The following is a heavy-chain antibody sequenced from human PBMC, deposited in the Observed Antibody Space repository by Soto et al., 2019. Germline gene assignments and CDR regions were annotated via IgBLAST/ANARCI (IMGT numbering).Heavy chain of an antibody. J-gene: IGHJ4*02. CDR1: GGSFSGYY. Sequence: SETLSLTCAVYGGSFSGYYWRWIRQTPGKGLEWIGEINHSGSTTYNPSLKSRVTISVDTSKNQFSLKLSSVTAAVTAVYYCARGVAAVVYWGQGTLVTVSS. CDR2: INHSGST. CDR3: ARGVAAVVY. V-gene: IGHV4-34*01. D-gene: IGHD6-13*01.